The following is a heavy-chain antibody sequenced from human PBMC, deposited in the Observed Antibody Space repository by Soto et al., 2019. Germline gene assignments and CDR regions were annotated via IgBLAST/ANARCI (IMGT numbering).Heavy chain of an antibody. CDR2: ISGDAHDT. J-gene: IGHJ4*02. Sequence: EVHLLESAGGLVQPGGSLRISCAASGFIFSDYAMSWVRQAPGKGLEWVSAISGDAHDTYYAASVKGRFTISRDNSKNTRYLQMDSLRVEDTARYYCVKDAPQPFSDWGRGTLVTVSS. CDR3: VKDAPQPFSD. CDR1: GFIFSDYA. V-gene: IGHV3-23*01. D-gene: IGHD3-3*02.